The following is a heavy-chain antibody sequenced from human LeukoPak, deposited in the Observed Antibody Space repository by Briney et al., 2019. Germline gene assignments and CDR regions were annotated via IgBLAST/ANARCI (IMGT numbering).Heavy chain of an antibody. Sequence: PSETLSLTCTVSGGSISSYYWSWIRQPPGKGLEWVSDISGSGGSTYYADSVKGRFTISRDNSKNTLYLQMNSLRAEDTAVYYCAKDGVLRYFDWLSISFDYWGQGTLVTVSS. D-gene: IGHD3-9*01. CDR1: GGSISSYY. CDR2: ISGSGGST. CDR3: AKDGVLRYFDWLSISFDY. V-gene: IGHV3-23*01. J-gene: IGHJ4*02.